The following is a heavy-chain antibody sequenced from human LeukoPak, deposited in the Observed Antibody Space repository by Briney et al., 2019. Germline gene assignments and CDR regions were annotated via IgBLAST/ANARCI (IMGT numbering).Heavy chain of an antibody. J-gene: IGHJ6*03. CDR1: GYRFPSYC. D-gene: IGHD6-13*01. CDR2: ISAYNGNT. Sequence: SVNVSCKASGYRFPSYCIRGVGQPPGRGLEWMGWISAYNGNTNYAQKLQGRVTMTTDTSTSTAYMELRSLRSDDTAVYYCARGSSSWYYYYYYMDVWGKGTTVTVSS. CDR3: ARGSSSWYYYYYYMDV. V-gene: IGHV1-18*01.